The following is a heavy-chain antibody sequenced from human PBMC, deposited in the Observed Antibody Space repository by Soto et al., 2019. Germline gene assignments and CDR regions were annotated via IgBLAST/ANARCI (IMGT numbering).Heavy chain of an antibody. J-gene: IGHJ4*02. CDR3: ARKAWVRFDY. CDR1: GDSISSSVW. D-gene: IGHD2-21*01. CDR2: VFHTGNT. Sequence: PSETLSLTGAVSGDSISSSVWWTWVRQPPGKGLGWIGEVFHTGNTNYNPSLKSRVTMSVDKSTNEFSLKVTYVTAADTAIYYCARKAWVRFDYWGQGGLVTVSS. V-gene: IGHV4-4*02.